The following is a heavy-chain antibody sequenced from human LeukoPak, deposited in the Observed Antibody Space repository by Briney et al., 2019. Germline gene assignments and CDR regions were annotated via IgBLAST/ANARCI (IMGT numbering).Heavy chain of an antibody. CDR2: IKQDGSEK. CDR1: GFMLSSYW. V-gene: IGHV3-7*01. CDR3: ARRAGYGDYPSKVDY. Sequence: GGSLRLSCAASGFMLSSYWMSWVRQAPGKGLEWVANIKQDGSEKYYVDSVKGRFTISRDNAKNSLYLQMNSLRAEDTAVYYCARRAGYGDYPSKVDYWGQGTLVTVSS. D-gene: IGHD4-17*01. J-gene: IGHJ4*02.